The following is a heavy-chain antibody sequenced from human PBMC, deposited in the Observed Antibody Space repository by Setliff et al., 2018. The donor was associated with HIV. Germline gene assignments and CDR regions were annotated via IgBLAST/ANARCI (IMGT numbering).Heavy chain of an antibody. Sequence: SETLSLTCTASGGSMTSSSYYWGWIRQPPGKGLEWIGSIYYSGSTYYNPSLKSRVTISLDTSKNQFSLKLSSVTAADTAVYYCAREVFSGWRIFDIWGHGTMVTVSS. D-gene: IGHD6-19*01. CDR1: GGSMTSSSYY. J-gene: IGHJ3*02. CDR2: IYYSGST. CDR3: AREVFSGWRIFDI. V-gene: IGHV4-39*07.